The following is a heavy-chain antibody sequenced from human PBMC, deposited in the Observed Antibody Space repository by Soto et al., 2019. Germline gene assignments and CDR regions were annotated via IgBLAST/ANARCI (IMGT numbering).Heavy chain of an antibody. CDR3: ARGFPLWFDP. Sequence: SVKVSCKASGYTFTSYAMHWVRQAPGQGLEWMGGIIPIFGTANYAQKFQGRVTITADESTSTAYMELSSLRSEDTAVYYCARGFPLWFDPWGQGTLVTVSS. D-gene: IGHD3-16*02. CDR2: IIPIFGTA. CDR1: GYTFTSYA. J-gene: IGHJ5*02. V-gene: IGHV1-69*13.